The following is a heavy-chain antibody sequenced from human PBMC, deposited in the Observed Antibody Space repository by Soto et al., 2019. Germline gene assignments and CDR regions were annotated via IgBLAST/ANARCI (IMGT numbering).Heavy chain of an antibody. CDR2: IYYSGST. V-gene: IGHV4-31*03. Sequence: PSETLSLTCTVSGGSISSGGYSWSWIRQHPGKGLEWIGDIYYSGSTYYNPSLKNRVTISVDTSKQQFSLKLTSVTAADTAVYYCASAQLAVARWGSWGQGTLVTVSS. CDR3: ASAQLAVARWGS. CDR1: GGSISSGGYS. J-gene: IGHJ5*02. D-gene: IGHD6-19*01.